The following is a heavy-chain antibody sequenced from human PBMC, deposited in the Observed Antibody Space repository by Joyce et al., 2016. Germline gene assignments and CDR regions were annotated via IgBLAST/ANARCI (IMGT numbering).Heavy chain of an antibody. Sequence: QLQLQESGSGLVKPSQTLSLTCAVSGGSISNSAYSWSWIRQPPGKGLEWIGYIYQSGSTYYNPSRKSRLTISVNRSKNQISLKLRSVTAADTAVYYCARGDYSGFDFTFDYWGQGSLVTVSS. J-gene: IGHJ4*02. V-gene: IGHV4-30-2*01. D-gene: IGHD5-12*01. CDR3: ARGDYSGFDFTFDY. CDR1: GGSISNSAYS. CDR2: IYQSGST.